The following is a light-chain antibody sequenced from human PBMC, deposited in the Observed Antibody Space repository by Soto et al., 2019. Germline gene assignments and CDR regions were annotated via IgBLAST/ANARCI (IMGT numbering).Light chain of an antibody. Sequence: AIQMTQSPSSLSASVGDRVTITCRASQGIRSDLGWYQRKPGKAPNLLIYGATSLQSGVPSRFSGSGSGTDFTLTISSLQPEDFATYYCLQDYIYPLTFGGGTKVEMK. V-gene: IGKV1-6*01. CDR1: QGIRSD. CDR3: LQDYIYPLT. CDR2: GAT. J-gene: IGKJ4*01.